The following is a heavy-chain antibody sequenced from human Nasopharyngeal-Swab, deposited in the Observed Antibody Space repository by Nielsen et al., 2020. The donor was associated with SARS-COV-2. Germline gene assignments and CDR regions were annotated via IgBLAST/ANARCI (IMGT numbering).Heavy chain of an antibody. CDR1: GFSLSRHI. CDR3: AKDTETGEGIYLWEGGMDV. V-gene: IGHV3-64*04. J-gene: IGHJ6*02. D-gene: IGHD5-18*01. Sequence: GESLKISCSASGFSLSRHIIHWVRQAPGKGLEYVSGISSKTYYADSVRGRFTISRDNAKNSLYLQMNSLRTEDTALYYCAKDTETGEGIYLWEGGMDVWGQGTTVTVSS. CDR2: ISSKT.